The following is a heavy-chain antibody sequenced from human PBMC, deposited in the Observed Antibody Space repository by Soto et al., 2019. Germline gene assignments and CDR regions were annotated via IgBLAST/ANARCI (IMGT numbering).Heavy chain of an antibody. CDR3: ARGGGIAVAGTHLDY. D-gene: IGHD6-19*01. V-gene: IGHV3-23*01. Sequence: EEQLLESGGGLVQPGGSLRLSCAASGFTFSSYAMSWVRQAPGKGLEWVSGIGGSGAGTNYADSVKGRFTISRDNSKNTLYLQMSSLRAEDTAVYYCARGGGIAVAGTHLDYWGQGTLVTVSS. CDR1: GFTFSSYA. J-gene: IGHJ4*02. CDR2: IGGSGAGT.